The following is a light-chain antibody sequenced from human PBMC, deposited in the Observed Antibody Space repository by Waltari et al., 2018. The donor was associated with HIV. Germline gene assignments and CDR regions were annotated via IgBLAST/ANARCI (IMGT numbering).Light chain of an antibody. CDR2: WAS. CDR3: QQYYHTPLT. Sequence: DIVLTQSPDSLAVSLGERATINCKSSQSVLYSSNNKNYLAWYQQKPRQPPKLVIYWASTRESGVPDRFSGSGSGTDFTLTISSLQAEDVAVYYCQQYYHTPLTFGGGTKVEIK. V-gene: IGKV4-1*01. J-gene: IGKJ4*01. CDR1: QSVLYSSNNKNY.